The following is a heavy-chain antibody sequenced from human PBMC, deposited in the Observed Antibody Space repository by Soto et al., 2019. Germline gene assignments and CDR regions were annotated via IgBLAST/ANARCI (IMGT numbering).Heavy chain of an antibody. Sequence: QVQLQESGPGLVKPSETLSLTCTVSGGSISSYYWSCIRQPPGKGLEWIGYIYYSGSTNYNPSLKSRVTRSVDTSKNQFSLKLGSVTAADTAVYYCASSSTDYYYYMDVWGKGTTVTVSS. CDR3: ASSSTDYYYYMDV. J-gene: IGHJ6*03. D-gene: IGHD2-2*01. CDR2: IYYSGST. CDR1: GGSISSYY. V-gene: IGHV4-59*08.